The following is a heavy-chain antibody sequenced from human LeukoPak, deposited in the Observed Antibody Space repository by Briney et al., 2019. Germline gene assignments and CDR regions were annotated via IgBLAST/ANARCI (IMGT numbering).Heavy chain of an antibody. J-gene: IGHJ4*02. Sequence: PGGSLRLSCAASGFTFSNYAIHWVRQAPGKGLEWVAVISYDGSNKYYADSVKGRFTISRDNSKNTLYLQMNSLRAEDTAVFYCATFPYYFDSSGSYYFDFWGQGTLVTVSS. CDR3: ATFPYYFDSSGSYYFDF. CDR2: ISYDGSNK. CDR1: GFTFSNYA. V-gene: IGHV3-30*01. D-gene: IGHD3-22*01.